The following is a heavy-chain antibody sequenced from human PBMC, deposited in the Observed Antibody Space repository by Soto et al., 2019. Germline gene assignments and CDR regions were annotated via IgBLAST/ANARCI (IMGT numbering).Heavy chain of an antibody. V-gene: IGHV3-64*01. Sequence: EVQLVESGGGLVQPGGSLRLSCAASGFTFSSYAMHWVRQAPGKGLEYVSAISSNGGSTYYANSVKGRFTISRDNSKNTLYLQMGSLRAEDMAVYYCARVFFGVVMNAFDIWGRGTMVTVSS. CDR2: ISSNGGST. D-gene: IGHD3-3*01. CDR3: ARVFFGVVMNAFDI. CDR1: GFTFSSYA. J-gene: IGHJ3*02.